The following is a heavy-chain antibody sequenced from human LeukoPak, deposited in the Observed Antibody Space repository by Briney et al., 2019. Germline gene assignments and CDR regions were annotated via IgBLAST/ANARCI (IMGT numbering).Heavy chain of an antibody. J-gene: IGHJ3*02. CDR3: TTDDNGPALGYCSSTSCAPYAFDI. CDR1: GFSFKSYA. V-gene: IGHV3-23*01. CDR2: ISESGDST. Sequence: GALRLSCAASGFSFKSYAMNWVRQAPGKGLEWVSSISESGDSTHYADSVKGRFTIPRDNSLNTLSLQMNGLTAEDTAVYYCTTDDNGPALGYCSSTSCAPYAFDIWGQGTMVTVSS. D-gene: IGHD2-2*01.